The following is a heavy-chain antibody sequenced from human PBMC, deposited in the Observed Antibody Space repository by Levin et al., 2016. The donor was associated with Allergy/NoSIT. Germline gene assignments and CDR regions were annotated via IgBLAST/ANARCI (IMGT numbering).Heavy chain of an antibody. CDR2: ISSSSSTI. Sequence: VRQAPGKGLEWVSYISSSSSTIYYADSVKGRFTISRDNAKNSLYLQMNSLRAEDTAVYYCASRYRDFDYWGQGTLVTVSS. D-gene: IGHD1-14*01. V-gene: IGHV3-48*01. CDR3: ASRYRDFDY. J-gene: IGHJ4*02.